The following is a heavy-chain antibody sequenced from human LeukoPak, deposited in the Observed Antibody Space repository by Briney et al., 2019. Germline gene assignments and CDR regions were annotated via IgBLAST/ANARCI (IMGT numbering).Heavy chain of an antibody. CDR1: GFTFSSYW. Sequence: GGSLRLSCAASGFTFSSYWMSWVRQAPGKGLEWVANIKQDGSEKYYVDSVKGRFTISRDNAKNSLYLQMNSLRAEDTAVYYCARWGVQLERRLYYYYYMDVWGKGTTVTVSS. CDR2: IKQDGSEK. V-gene: IGHV3-7*01. CDR3: ARWGVQLERRLYYYYYMDV. J-gene: IGHJ6*03. D-gene: IGHD1-1*01.